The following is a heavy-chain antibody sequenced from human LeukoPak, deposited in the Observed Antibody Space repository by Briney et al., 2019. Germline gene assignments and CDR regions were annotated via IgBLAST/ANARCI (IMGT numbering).Heavy chain of an antibody. CDR3: AKESPYGSGSRNYYFHY. Sequence: GGSLRLSCAASGFTFSSNAMSWVRQAPGKGLEWVSAISGSADRTYYADSVKGRFTISRDNSKNTVYLQMNSLRPEDTAIYDCAKESPYGSGSRNYYFHYWGQGTLVTVSS. V-gene: IGHV3-23*01. J-gene: IGHJ4*02. CDR1: GFTFSSNA. D-gene: IGHD3-10*01. CDR2: ISGSADRT.